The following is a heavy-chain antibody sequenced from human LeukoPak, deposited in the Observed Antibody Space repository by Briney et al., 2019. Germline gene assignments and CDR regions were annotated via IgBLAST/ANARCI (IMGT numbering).Heavy chain of an antibody. V-gene: IGHV3-48*02. CDR1: GFTFSSFG. CDR2: ISGSGSVS. J-gene: IGHJ3*02. D-gene: IGHD3-10*01. CDR3: ARDGGFGFLAAFDI. Sequence: GGSLRLSCAASGFTFSSFGMHWVRQAPGKGLEWISYISGSGSVSYYEDSVKGRFTISRDNAKNSLYLQMNSLRDEDTALYYCARDGGFGFLAAFDIWGQGTMVTVSS.